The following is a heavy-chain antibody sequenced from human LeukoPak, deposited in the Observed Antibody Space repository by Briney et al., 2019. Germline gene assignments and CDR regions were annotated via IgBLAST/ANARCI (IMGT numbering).Heavy chain of an antibody. CDR1: GFTFSSYA. V-gene: IGHV3-30-3*01. J-gene: IGHJ4*02. Sequence: GRSLRLSCAASGFTFSSYAMHWVRQAPDKGLEWVAVISYDGSNKYYADSVKGRFTISRDNSKNTLYLQMNSLRAEDTAVYYCASDRGRFTIFGVAYTQTDYWGQGTLVTVSS. CDR3: ASDRGRFTIFGVAYTQTDY. CDR2: ISYDGSNK. D-gene: IGHD3-3*01.